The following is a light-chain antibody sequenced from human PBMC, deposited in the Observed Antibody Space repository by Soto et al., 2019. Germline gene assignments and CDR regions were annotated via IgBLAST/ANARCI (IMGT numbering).Light chain of an antibody. V-gene: IGLV2-14*01. CDR2: DVS. J-gene: IGLJ1*01. CDR1: SSDVGGYNY. CDR3: ISYTSRSTPYV. Sequence: QSVLTQPASVSGSPGQSISISCTGTSSDVGGYNYVSWYQQHPGKAPKLMIYDVSNRPSGVSNRFSGSKSGNTASLTISGLQAEDEADYYCISYTSRSTPYVFGTGTKVTVL.